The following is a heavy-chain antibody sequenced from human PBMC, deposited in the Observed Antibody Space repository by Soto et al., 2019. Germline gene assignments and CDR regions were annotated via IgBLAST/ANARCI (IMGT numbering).Heavy chain of an antibody. J-gene: IGHJ4*02. Sequence: ESGGGLVQPGGSLRLSCAGSGFTFSDYYIDWVRQAPGKGLEWVGRSRDKGNSYSTDYAASVKGRFTVSRDASKNSLYLQMNSLKTEDTALYYCTRSMPGTTSSDYWGQGTLVTVSS. V-gene: IGHV3-72*01. CDR2: SRDKGNSYST. D-gene: IGHD1-7*01. CDR1: GFTFSDYY. CDR3: TRSMPGTTSSDY.